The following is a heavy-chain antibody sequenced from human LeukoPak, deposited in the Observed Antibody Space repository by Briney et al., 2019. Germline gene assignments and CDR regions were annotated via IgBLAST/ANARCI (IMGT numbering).Heavy chain of an antibody. CDR1: GFTFSSYA. CDR2: ISYDGSNK. Sequence: GGSLRLSCAASGFTFSSYAMHWVRQAPGKGLEWVAVISYDGSNKYYADSVKGRFTISRDNSKNTLYLQMNSPRAEDTAVYYCARTPFTYYYDSSGYPLYYYYGMDVWGQGTTVTVSS. D-gene: IGHD3-22*01. V-gene: IGHV3-30-3*01. CDR3: ARTPFTYYYDSSGYPLYYYYGMDV. J-gene: IGHJ6*02.